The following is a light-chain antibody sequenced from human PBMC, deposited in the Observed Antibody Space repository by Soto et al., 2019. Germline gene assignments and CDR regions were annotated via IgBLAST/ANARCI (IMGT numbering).Light chain of an antibody. CDR2: GAS. CDR3: QQYGSSPPWT. Sequence: EIVLTQSPGTLSLSPGERSTLSCRASQSVRSTFLAWYQQKPGQAPRLXXYGASNRANGIPDRFSGSGSGTDLTLTITRLEPEDFAVYDCQQYGSSPPWTFGQGTRLEIK. J-gene: IGKJ5*01. CDR1: QSVRSTF. V-gene: IGKV3-20*01.